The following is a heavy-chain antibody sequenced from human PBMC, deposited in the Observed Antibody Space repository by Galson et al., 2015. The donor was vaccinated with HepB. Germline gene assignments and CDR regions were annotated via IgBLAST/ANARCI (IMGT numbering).Heavy chain of an antibody. D-gene: IGHD3-22*01. Sequence: SLRLSCAASGFTFNNAWMSWVRQAPGKGLGWVGRIKSKTEGVTTDYAAPVKGRFTISRDDSKNTLYLQMNSLKTEDTAVYYCTTGQTYYYASGGYSPFDYWGQGTLVTVSS. V-gene: IGHV3-15*01. J-gene: IGHJ4*02. CDR1: GFTFNNAW. CDR3: TTGQTYYYASGGYSPFDY. CDR2: IKSKTEGVTT.